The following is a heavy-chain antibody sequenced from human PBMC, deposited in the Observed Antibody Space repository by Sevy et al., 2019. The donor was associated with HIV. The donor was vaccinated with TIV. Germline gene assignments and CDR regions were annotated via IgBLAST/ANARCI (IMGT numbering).Heavy chain of an antibody. J-gene: IGHJ4*02. CDR2: IRSKAYGGTA. CDR1: GFTFSNYN. V-gene: IGHV3-49*04. D-gene: IGHD6-6*01. Sequence: GGSLRLSCAASGFTFSNYNMNWVRQAPGEGLEWVGFIRSKAYGGTAVYAASVKGRFTISRDDSENTANLQMNSLRTEDTAVYYCSRGRAPLIAAHGYWGQGTLVTVSS. CDR3: SRGRAPLIAAHGY.